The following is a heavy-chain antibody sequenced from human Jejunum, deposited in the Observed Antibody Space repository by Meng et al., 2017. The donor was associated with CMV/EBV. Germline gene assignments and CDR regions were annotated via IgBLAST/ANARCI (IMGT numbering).Heavy chain of an antibody. CDR3: ARRSCTTMFCESRDAVDV. D-gene: IGHD3-9*01. CDR1: SSYG. J-gene: IGHJ3*01. Sequence: SSYGVNWVRQAPGKGLEWVSSISPTSAYIYYAESLQGRFTISRDNANNSVYLQLNSLRAEDTAVYYCARRSCTTMFCESRDAVDVWGQGTMVTVSS. V-gene: IGHV3-21*06. CDR2: ISPTSAYI.